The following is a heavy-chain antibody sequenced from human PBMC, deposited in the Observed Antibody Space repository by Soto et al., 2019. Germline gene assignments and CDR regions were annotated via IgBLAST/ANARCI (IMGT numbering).Heavy chain of an antibody. Sequence: QVQLVESGGGLVQPGRSLRLSCAASGFTFSSYTMHWVRQTPGKGLERVAVISHDGSDKYYADSVKGRFTISRDNSKNTLYLQMNSRRREGTSGYYCAREDSLAVVAPGYWGQGILVTVSS. V-gene: IGHV3-30*04. CDR1: GFTFSSYT. D-gene: IGHD3-22*01. CDR2: ISHDGSDK. J-gene: IGHJ4*02. CDR3: AREDSLAVVAPGY.